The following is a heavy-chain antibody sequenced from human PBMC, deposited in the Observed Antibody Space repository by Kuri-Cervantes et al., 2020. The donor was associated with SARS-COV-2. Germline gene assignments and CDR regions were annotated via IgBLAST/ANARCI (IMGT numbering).Heavy chain of an antibody. Sequence: ASVKVSCKASGYTFTSYDINWVRQATGQGLEWMGWMNPNSGNAGYAQKFQGRVTITRNTSISTAYMELSRLRSDDTAVYYCARDRLPITIFGVVINFQHWGQGTLVTVSS. CDR3: ARDRLPITIFGVVINFQH. D-gene: IGHD3-3*01. CDR2: MNPNSGNA. CDR1: GYTFTSYD. V-gene: IGHV1-8*03. J-gene: IGHJ1*01.